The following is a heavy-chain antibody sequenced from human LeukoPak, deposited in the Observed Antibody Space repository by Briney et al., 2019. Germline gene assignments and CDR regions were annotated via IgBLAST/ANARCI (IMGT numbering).Heavy chain of an antibody. CDR2: IYGVDGT. Sequence: QAGGSLRLSCAASGFTFTNAWMNWVRRAPGKGLEWVSVIYGVDGTSYADSVKGRFTISRDNSKNTVYLQMNSLRAEDTAVYYCASDLIYWGQGTLVTVSS. CDR3: ASDLIY. CDR1: GFTFTNAW. V-gene: IGHV3-53*01. J-gene: IGHJ4*02.